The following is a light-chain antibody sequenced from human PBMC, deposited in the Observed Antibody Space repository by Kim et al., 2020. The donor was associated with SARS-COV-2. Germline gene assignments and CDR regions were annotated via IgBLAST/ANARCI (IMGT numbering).Light chain of an antibody. CDR3: SSPDNSAHRLWV. CDR1: SLRQYY. J-gene: IGLJ1*01. Sequence: SSELTQDPAVSVALGQTVRITCQGDSLRQYYVAWYPQKPGQAPLLLFYNNNDRPSGIPDRFSCSSLRHTASFTLPVVPAEDEATYYFSSPDNSAHRLWVF. CDR2: NNN. V-gene: IGLV3-19*01.